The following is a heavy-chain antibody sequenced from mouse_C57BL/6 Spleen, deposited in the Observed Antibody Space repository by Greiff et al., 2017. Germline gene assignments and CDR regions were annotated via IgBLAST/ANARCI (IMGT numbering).Heavy chain of an antibody. CDR3: ARGDGVYFDY. D-gene: IGHD1-2*01. CDR2: IYPSDGET. J-gene: IGHJ2*01. V-gene: IGHV1-61*01. Sequence: QVQLQQPGAELVRPGSSVKLSCKASGYTFTSYWMDWVKQRPGQGLEWIGNIYPSDGETHYNQKFKDKATLTVDKSSSTAYMQLSSLTSEDSAVYYCARGDGVYFDYWGQGTTLTVSS. CDR1: GYTFTSYW.